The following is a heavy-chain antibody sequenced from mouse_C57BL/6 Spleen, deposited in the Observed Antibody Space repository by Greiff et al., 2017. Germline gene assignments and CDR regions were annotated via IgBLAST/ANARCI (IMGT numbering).Heavy chain of an antibody. Sequence: VKLVESGAELVKPGASVKMSCKASGYTFTTYPIEWMKQNHGKSLEWIGNFHPYNDDTKYNEKFKGKATLTVEKSSSTVYLELSRLTSDDSAVYYCARGMYGITTVVAFDYWGQGTTLTVSS. V-gene: IGHV1-47*01. CDR1: GYTFTTYP. CDR2: FHPYNDDT. J-gene: IGHJ2*01. CDR3: ARGMYGITTVVAFDY. D-gene: IGHD1-1*01.